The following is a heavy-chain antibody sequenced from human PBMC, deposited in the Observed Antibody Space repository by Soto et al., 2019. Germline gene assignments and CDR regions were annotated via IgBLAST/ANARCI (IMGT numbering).Heavy chain of an antibody. CDR2: IKHDGGAR. Sequence: EVQLVESGGGLVQPGGSLTLSCAASEFTFSSYYMSWVRQAPGKGLEWVANIKHDGGARDYLDSVKGRFTISRDNAKNSLYLQMNDLRADDTAVYFCARDRAPYSHSHGCNLWGQGTLVTVSS. D-gene: IGHD5-18*01. J-gene: IGHJ4*02. V-gene: IGHV3-7*05. CDR3: ARDRAPYSHSHGCNL. CDR1: EFTFSSYY.